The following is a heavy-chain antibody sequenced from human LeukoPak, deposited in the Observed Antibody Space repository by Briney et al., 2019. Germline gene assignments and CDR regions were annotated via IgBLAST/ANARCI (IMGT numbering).Heavy chain of an antibody. CDR1: GFTFNNFA. CDR3: ARRAGAYSHPYDY. J-gene: IGHJ4*02. CDR2: IYSDNT. V-gene: IGHV3-53*01. Sequence: SGGSLRLSCAASGFTFNNFAMSWVRQAPGKGLEWVSFIYSDNTHYSDSVKGRFTISRDNSKNTLYLQMNSLRAEDTAVYYCARRAGAYSHPYDYWGQGTLVTVSS. D-gene: IGHD4/OR15-4a*01.